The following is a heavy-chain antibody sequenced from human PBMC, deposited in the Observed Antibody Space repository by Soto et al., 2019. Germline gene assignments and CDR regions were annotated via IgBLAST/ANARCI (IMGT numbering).Heavy chain of an antibody. Sequence: QVQLVQSGAEVKRPGASVKVSCKASGYTFTENDINWVRQATGQGLEWMGWMNPNSGNTGYAQKFQGRVTMTRDNSITTAYMELSSLRSDDTALYFCARRHVSSVHFLRFDYWGQGTRVTVSS. V-gene: IGHV1-8*01. CDR2: MNPNSGNT. CDR3: ARRHVSSVHFLRFDY. D-gene: IGHD3-3*02. CDR1: GYTFTEND. J-gene: IGHJ4*02.